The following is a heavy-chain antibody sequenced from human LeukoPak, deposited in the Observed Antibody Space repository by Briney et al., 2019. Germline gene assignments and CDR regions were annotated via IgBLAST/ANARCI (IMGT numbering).Heavy chain of an antibody. D-gene: IGHD5-12*01. CDR3: TSFGGYPDY. CDR1: GFTFSSSA. J-gene: IGHJ4*02. V-gene: IGHV3-73*01. Sequence: GGSLRLSCAASGFTFSSSAMHWVRQASGKGLEWVGRIRSIANSYATAYAASVKGRFTISRDDSKNTAYLQMNSLKTEDTAVYYCTSFGGYPDYWGQGTLVTVSS. CDR2: IRSIANSYAT.